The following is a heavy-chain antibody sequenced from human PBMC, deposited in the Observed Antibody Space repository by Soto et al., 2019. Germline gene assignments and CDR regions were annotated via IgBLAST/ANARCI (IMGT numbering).Heavy chain of an antibody. CDR3: ARIYDFWSGYYTIDY. Sequence: GGSLRLSCAASGFTSSSYWMHWVRQAPGKGLVWVSRINSDGSSTSYADSVKGRFTISRDNAKNTLYLQMNSLRAEDTAVYYCARIYDFWSGYYTIDYWGQGTLVTVSS. CDR1: GFTSSSYW. V-gene: IGHV3-74*01. CDR2: INSDGSST. D-gene: IGHD3-3*01. J-gene: IGHJ4*02.